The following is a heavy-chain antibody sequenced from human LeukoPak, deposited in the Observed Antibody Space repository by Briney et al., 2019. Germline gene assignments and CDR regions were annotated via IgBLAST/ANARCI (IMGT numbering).Heavy chain of an antibody. CDR2: ISYDGSDK. Sequence: GGSLRLSCVASGFTFGTYGMHWVRQAPGKGLDWVAAISYDGSDKYYADSVKGRFTISRGKSKNTLYLEMSSLRIEDTAVYYCAKDPFGSRMEYFQHWGQGTLVTVSS. V-gene: IGHV3-30*18. J-gene: IGHJ1*01. CDR1: GFTFGTYG. CDR3: AKDPFGSRMEYFQH. D-gene: IGHD2-15*01.